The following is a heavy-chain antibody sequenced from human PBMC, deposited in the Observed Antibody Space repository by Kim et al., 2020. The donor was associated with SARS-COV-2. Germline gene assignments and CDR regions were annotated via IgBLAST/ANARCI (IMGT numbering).Heavy chain of an antibody. J-gene: IGHJ4*02. CDR1: GFTFSDYY. Sequence: GGSLRLSCAASGFTFSDYYMSWIRQAPGKGLDWVSYISSSSSYTNYADSVKGRFTISRDNAKNSLYLQMNSLRAEDTAVYYCARHYYDSSGYYYDFDYWGQGTLVTVSS. D-gene: IGHD3-22*01. CDR2: ISSSSSYT. CDR3: ARHYYDSSGYYYDFDY. V-gene: IGHV3-11*06.